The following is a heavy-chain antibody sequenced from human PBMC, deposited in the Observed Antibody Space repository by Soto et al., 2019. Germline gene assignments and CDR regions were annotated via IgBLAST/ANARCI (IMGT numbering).Heavy chain of an antibody. CDR3: AKDPSPYYDILTGYSNWFDP. CDR2: ISGSGGST. J-gene: IGHJ5*02. V-gene: IGHV3-23*01. Sequence: EVQLLESGGGLVQPGGSLRLSCAASGFTFSSYAMSWVRQAPGKGLEWVSAISGSGGSTYYADSVKGRFTISRDNSKNTLYLRMNGRRAEDTAVYYCAKDPSPYYDILTGYSNWFDPWGQGTLVTVSS. D-gene: IGHD3-9*01. CDR1: GFTFSSYA.